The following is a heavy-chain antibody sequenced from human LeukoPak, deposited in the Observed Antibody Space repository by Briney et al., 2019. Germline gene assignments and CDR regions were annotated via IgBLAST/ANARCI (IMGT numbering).Heavy chain of an antibody. D-gene: IGHD3-3*01. CDR2: INHSGST. CDR3: ARVRFSFTYYGMDV. J-gene: IGHJ6*02. V-gene: IGHV4-34*01. CDR1: GVSFSGYY. Sequence: SETLSLTCAVYGVSFSGYYWSWIRQPPGKGLEWIGEINHSGSTNYNPSLKSRVTISVDTSKNQFSLKLSSVTAADTAVYYCARVRFSFTYYGMDVWGQGTTVTVSS.